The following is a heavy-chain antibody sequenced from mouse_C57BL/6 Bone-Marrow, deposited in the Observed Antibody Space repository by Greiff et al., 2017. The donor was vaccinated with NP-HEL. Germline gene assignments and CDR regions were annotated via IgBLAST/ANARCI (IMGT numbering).Heavy chain of an antibody. V-gene: IGHV1-55*01. CDR1: GYTFTRYW. D-gene: IGHD2-10*01. Sequence: QVQLQQPGAELVKPGASVKMSCTASGYTFTRYWIPWVTQSPGQGLAWIGAIYPGSGLTNYNEKFKSKATLTVDTSSRTAYMQLSSLTSEDSAVYYCARYPTDYWGQGTTLTVSS. CDR3: ARYPTDY. J-gene: IGHJ2*01. CDR2: IYPGSGLT.